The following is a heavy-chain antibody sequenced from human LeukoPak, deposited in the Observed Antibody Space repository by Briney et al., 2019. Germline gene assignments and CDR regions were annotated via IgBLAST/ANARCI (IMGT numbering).Heavy chain of an antibody. Sequence: GGSLRLSCVGSGFTSIAYALTWARQAPGKGLEWVSGISGGGVTTYYADSVKGRFTISRDNSKNTLYLQMNSLRADDTAIYYCARNQQLGGHSYYYYGMDVGGKGTTVTASS. D-gene: IGHD3-16*01. CDR1: GFTSIAYA. J-gene: IGHJ6*04. V-gene: IGHV3-23*01. CDR2: ISGGGVTT. CDR3: ARNQQLGGHSYYYYGMDV.